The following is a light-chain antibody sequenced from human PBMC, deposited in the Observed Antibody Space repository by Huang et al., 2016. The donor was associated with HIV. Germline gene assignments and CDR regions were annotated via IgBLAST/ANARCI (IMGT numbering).Light chain of an antibody. CDR2: NTT. CDR3: QQYNNWPRT. Sequence: EIVMTQSPATLSVSPGERATLSCRAGQSVSSKLAGYQQKPGQSPRLLIYNTTTRATGAPARFSGSGSGTEFTLTISSLQSEDFAVYYCQQYNNWPRTFGQGTKVDIK. V-gene: IGKV3-15*01. CDR1: QSVSSK. J-gene: IGKJ1*01.